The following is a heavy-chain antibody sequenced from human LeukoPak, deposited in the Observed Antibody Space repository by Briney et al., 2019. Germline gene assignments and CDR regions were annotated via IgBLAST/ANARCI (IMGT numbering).Heavy chain of an antibody. V-gene: IGHV4-34*01. CDR2: INHSGST. D-gene: IGHD3-3*01. CDR3: ARGYYDFWSGYLNWFDP. Sequence: SETLSLTCAVYGGPFSGYYWSWIRQPPGKGLEWIGEINHSGSTNYNPSLKSRVTISVDTSKNQFSLKLSSVTAADTAVYYCARGYYDFWSGYLNWFDPWGQGTLVTVSS. CDR1: GGPFSGYY. J-gene: IGHJ5*02.